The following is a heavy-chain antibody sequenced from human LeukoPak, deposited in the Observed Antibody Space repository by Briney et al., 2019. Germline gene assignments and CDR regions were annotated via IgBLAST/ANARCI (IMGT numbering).Heavy chain of an antibody. CDR3: ARDPRVYCTGGRCFPPLEL. CDR2: ISGYNDIT. V-gene: IGHV1-18*01. CDR1: GYSFPSYG. Sequence: GASVTVSCTASGYSFPSYGISWVRQAPGQGLEWMGWISGYNDITTYAQNFQGRVTMTIDTSTSTASMELRSLRSDDTAVYFCARDPRVYCTGGRCFPPLELWGQGTLVTVSS. D-gene: IGHD2-8*02. J-gene: IGHJ4*02.